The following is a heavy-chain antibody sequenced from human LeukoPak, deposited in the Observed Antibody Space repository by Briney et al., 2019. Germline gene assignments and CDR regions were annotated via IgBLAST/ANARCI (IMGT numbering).Heavy chain of an antibody. CDR3: AGSRDGYKYYFDY. CDR1: GYSFTSYW. V-gene: IGHV5-51*01. CDR2: IYPGDSDT. Sequence: RGESLKISCKGSGYSFTSYWIGWVRQMPGKGLEWMGIIYPGDSDTRYSPSFQGQVTISADKSISTAYLQWSSLKASDTAMYYCAGSRDGYKYYFDYWGQGTLVTVSS. J-gene: IGHJ4*02. D-gene: IGHD5-24*01.